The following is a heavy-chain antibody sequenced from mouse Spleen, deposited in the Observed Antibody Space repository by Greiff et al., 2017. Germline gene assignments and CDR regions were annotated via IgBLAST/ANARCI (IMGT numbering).Heavy chain of an antibody. CDR3: ARRGYYYGSSPYAMDY. D-gene: IGHD1-1*01. V-gene: IGHV8-12*01. CDR1: GFSLSTSGMG. J-gene: IGHJ4*01. Sequence: QVTLKESGPGILQPSQTLSLTCSFSGFSLSTSGMGVSWIRQPSGKGLEWLAHIYWDDDKRYNPSLKSRLTISKDTSRNQVFLKITSVDTADTATYYCARRGYYYGSSPYAMDYWGQGTSVTVSS. CDR2: IYWDDDK.